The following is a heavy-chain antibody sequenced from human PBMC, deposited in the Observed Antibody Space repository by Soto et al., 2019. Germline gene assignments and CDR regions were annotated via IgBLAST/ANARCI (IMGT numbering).Heavy chain of an antibody. CDR3: ARDLRCSNTSCYSWVDP. J-gene: IGHJ5*02. CDR2: IIPIFGTA. D-gene: IGHD2-2*02. Sequence: QVQLVQSGAEVKKPGSSVKVSCKASGGTFSSYAISWVRQAPGQGLEWMGGIIPIFGTANYAQKLQGRVTITADESTNTAYMELSSLRSEDTAVYYCARDLRCSNTSCYSWVDPWGQGTLVTVSS. V-gene: IGHV1-69*01. CDR1: GGTFSSYA.